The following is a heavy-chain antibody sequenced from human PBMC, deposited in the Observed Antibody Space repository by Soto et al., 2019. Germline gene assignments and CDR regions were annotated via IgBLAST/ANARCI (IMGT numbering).Heavy chain of an antibody. CDR3: ARVCITMVRGVIRDSDY. CDR2: ISAYNGNT. D-gene: IGHD3-10*01. V-gene: IGHV1-18*04. J-gene: IGHJ4*02. Sequence: QVQLVQSGAEVKKPGASVKVSCKASGYTFTSYGISWVRQAPGQGLEWMGWISAYNGNTNYAQKLQGRVTMTTDTATSTAYMELRSLRSDDTAVYYCARVCITMVRGVIRDSDYWGQGTLVTVSS. CDR1: GYTFTSYG.